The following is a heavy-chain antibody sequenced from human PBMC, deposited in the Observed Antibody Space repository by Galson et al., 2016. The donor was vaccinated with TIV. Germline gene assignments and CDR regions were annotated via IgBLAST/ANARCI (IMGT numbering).Heavy chain of an antibody. CDR1: GDTFSTYP. V-gene: IGHV1-69*13. CDR3: AKDRNTAMDTYHYYYGMDV. J-gene: IGHJ6*02. Sequence: SVKVSCKASGDTFSTYPFNWVRQAPGQGLEWVGGFIPLFGTANYAQKFQGRVTITADESTSTLYMEVSSLRSEDTAVYDCAKDRNTAMDTYHYYYGMDVWDQGTTVIVSS. CDR2: FIPLFGTA. D-gene: IGHD5-18*01.